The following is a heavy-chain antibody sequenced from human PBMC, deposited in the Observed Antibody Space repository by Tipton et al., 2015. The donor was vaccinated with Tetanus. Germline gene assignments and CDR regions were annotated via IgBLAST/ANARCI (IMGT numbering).Heavy chain of an antibody. D-gene: IGHD2-21*01. V-gene: IGHV4-4*07. Sequence: TLSLTCTVSGGSISRHYWSWIRQPAGKGLEWIGRIYSDVYTSESTTYNPSLKNRVSMSVDTSKNQFSLKLTSVIAADTAMYYCARRGDNWYFDLWGRGILVTVSS. CDR3: ARRGDNWYFDL. J-gene: IGHJ2*01. CDR2: IYSDVYTSEST. CDR1: GGSISRHY.